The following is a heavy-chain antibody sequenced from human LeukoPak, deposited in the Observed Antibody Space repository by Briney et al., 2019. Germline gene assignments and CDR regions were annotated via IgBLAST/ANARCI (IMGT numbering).Heavy chain of an antibody. CDR3: ARGGYSSGFDY. J-gene: IGHJ4*02. D-gene: IGHD6-19*01. Sequence: GSLGLSCESSGIPFHNYWLQWVRQAPGQRLVGGLRVDTDGSGTIYADSVKGRFTVSRDNAKNTLYLQMSSLRAEGTAVYYCARGGYSSGFDYWGQGILVTVSS. CDR2: VDTDGSGT. V-gene: IGHV3-74*01. CDR1: GIPFHNYW.